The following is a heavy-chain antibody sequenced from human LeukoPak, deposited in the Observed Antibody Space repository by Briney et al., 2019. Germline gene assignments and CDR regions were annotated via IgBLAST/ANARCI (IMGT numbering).Heavy chain of an antibody. CDR1: GYSFTSYW. CDR3: ARGRSSGPYYYYGIDV. Sequence: GESLKISCKGSGYSFTSYWIGWVRQMPGKGLEWMGIIYPGDSDTRYSPSFQGQVTISADKSISTAYLQRSSLKASDTAMYYCARGRSSGPYYYYGIDVWGQGTTVTVSS. D-gene: IGHD3-22*01. J-gene: IGHJ6*02. CDR2: IYPGDSDT. V-gene: IGHV5-51*01.